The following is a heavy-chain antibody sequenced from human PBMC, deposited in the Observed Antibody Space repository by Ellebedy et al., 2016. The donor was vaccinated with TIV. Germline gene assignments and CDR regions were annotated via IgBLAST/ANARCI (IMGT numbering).Heavy chain of an antibody. CDR2: IIPIFGTA. D-gene: IGHD4-17*01. CDR3: ARGPDGDYVNYYGMDV. V-gene: IGHV1-69*13. CDR1: GYTFTSYG. J-gene: IGHJ6*02. Sequence: AASVKVSCKASGYTFTSYGISWVRQATGQGLEWMGGIIPIFGTANYAQKFQGRVTITANESTSTAYMELSSLRSEDTAVYYCARGPDGDYVNYYGMDVWGQGTTVTVSS.